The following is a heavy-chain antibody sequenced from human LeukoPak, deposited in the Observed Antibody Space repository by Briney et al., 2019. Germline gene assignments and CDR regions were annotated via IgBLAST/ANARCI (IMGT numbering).Heavy chain of an antibody. J-gene: IGHJ4*02. V-gene: IGHV1-69*13. CDR1: GGTFSSYA. CDR2: IIPIFGTA. Sequence: GASVKVSCKASGGTFSSYAISWVRRAPGQGLEWMGGIIPIFGTANYAQKFQGRVTITADESTSTAYMELGSLRSEDTAVYYCARGPPGGEWLSYFDYWGQGTLVTVSA. D-gene: IGHD3-3*01. CDR3: ARGPPGGEWLSYFDY.